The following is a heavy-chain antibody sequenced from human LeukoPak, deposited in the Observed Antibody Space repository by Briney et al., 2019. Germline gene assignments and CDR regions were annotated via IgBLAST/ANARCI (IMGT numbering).Heavy chain of an antibody. J-gene: IGHJ5*02. Sequence: GRSLRLSCAASGFTFDDSAMHWVPQAPGKGLEWVSGISWNSGSIGYADSVKGPFTISRDNAKNSLYLQMNTLRAEDTALYYCTKDRDFSFEPWGQGTLVTVSS. V-gene: IGHV3-9*01. CDR1: GFTFDDSA. CDR3: TKDRDFSFEP. D-gene: IGHD2/OR15-2a*01. CDR2: ISWNSGSI.